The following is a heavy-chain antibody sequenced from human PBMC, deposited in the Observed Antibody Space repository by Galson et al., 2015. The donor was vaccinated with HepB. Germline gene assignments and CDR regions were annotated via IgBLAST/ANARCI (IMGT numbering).Heavy chain of an antibody. CDR3: AREGSYYDSSGYPYGYYFDY. V-gene: IGHV3-30*03. CDR2: ISYDGSNK. CDR1: GFTFSSYG. D-gene: IGHD3-22*01. J-gene: IGHJ4*02. Sequence: LRLSCAASGFTFSSYGMHWVRQAPGKGLEWVAVISYDGSNKYYADSVKGRFTISRDNSKNTLYLQMNSLRAEDTAVYYCAREGSYYDSSGYPYGYYFDYWGQGALVTVSS.